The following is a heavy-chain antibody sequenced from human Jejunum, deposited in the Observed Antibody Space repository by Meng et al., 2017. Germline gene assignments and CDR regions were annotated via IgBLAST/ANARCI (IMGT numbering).Heavy chain of an antibody. CDR2: IKSNNDGGTT. J-gene: IGHJ4*02. D-gene: IGHD2/OR15-2a*01. V-gene: IGHV3-15*01. CDR1: GFTFTTAW. Sequence: EVCVEGSGGCLVKPGGYLRLSCAASGFTFTTAWMTWVRRTPGRGLEWVGRIKSNNDGGTTDYAAPVKGRFTISRDDSKSTLYLQMNSLKIEDTAMYYCGTDIYDWGQGTLVTVSS. CDR3: GTDIYD.